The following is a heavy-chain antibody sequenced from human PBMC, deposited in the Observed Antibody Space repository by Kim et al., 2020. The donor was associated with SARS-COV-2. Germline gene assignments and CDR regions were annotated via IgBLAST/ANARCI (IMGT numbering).Heavy chain of an antibody. CDR2: INAGNGNT. D-gene: IGHD3-10*01. CDR1: GYTFTSYA. J-gene: IGHJ6*02. CDR3: ARDRLWFGAWANYYYYGMDV. V-gene: IGHV1-3*01. Sequence: ASVKVSCKASGYTFTSYAMHWVRQAPGQRLEWMGWINAGNGNTKYSQKFQGRVTITRDTSASTAYMELSSLRSEDTAVYYCARDRLWFGAWANYYYYGMDVWGQGTTVTVSS.